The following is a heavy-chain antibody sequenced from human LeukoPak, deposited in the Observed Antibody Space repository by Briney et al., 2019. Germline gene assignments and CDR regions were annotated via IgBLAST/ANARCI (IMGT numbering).Heavy chain of an antibody. Sequence: GGSLRLSCAASGFTFSSYAMSWVRQAPGKGLEWVSDISGSGGSTYYADSVKGRFTISRDNSKNTLYLQMNSLRAEDTAVYYCAKDGPSGGSSIYYFDYWGQGTLVTVSS. J-gene: IGHJ4*02. D-gene: IGHD2-15*01. CDR1: GFTFSSYA. CDR3: AKDGPSGGSSIYYFDY. V-gene: IGHV3-23*01. CDR2: ISGSGGST.